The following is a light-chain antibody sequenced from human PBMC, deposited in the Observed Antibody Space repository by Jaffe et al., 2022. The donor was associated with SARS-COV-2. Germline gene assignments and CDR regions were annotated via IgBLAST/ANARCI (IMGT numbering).Light chain of an antibody. Sequence: QSALTQPASVSGSPGQSITISCTGTSSDVGGYNYVSWYQQHPGKAPKLMIYDVNNRPSGVSTRFSASKSGNTASLTISGLQAEDEADYYCSSYTSSSTRVFGGGTKLTVL. V-gene: IGLV2-14*01. CDR3: SSYTSSSTRV. CDR2: DVN. CDR1: SSDVGGYNY. J-gene: IGLJ2*01.